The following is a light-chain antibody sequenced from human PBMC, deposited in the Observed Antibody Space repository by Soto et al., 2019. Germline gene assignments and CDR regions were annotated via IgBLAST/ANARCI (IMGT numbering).Light chain of an antibody. CDR2: DAS. V-gene: IGKV1-16*01. CDR1: QGISNY. Sequence: DIQMTQSPSSLSASVGDSVTIXXRASQGISNYLAWYQQKPGKAPKLXIYDASSLESGVPSRFSGSGAGTEFTLTISSLQPDDFATYYCQQYNSFTWTFGQGTKVDIK. J-gene: IGKJ1*01. CDR3: QQYNSFTWT.